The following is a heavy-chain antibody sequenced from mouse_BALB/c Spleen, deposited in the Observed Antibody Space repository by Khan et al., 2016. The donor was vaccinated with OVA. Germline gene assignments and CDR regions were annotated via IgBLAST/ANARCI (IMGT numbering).Heavy chain of an antibody. Sequence: EVQLQESGPGLVKPSQSLSLTCSVTGYSITSGYFWNWIRQFPGNKLEWMGYIRYDGNSNYNPSLTNRISITRDTSKNQSCLKLNSVTAEDTATYDCARGGSSGPAWFAFWVQGTLVTVSA. D-gene: IGHD3-1*01. J-gene: IGHJ3*01. V-gene: IGHV3-6*02. CDR1: GYSITSGYF. CDR3: ARGGSSGPAWFAF. CDR2: IRYDGNS.